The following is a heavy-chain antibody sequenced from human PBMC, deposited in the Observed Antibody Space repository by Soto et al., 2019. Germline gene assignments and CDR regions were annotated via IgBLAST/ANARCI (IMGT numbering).Heavy chain of an antibody. J-gene: IGHJ6*02. CDR2: IIPIFGTA. D-gene: IGHD2-2*01. CDR1: GGTFSSYA. CDR3: ASHSSLRGYCISTSCYGYYYGMDV. Sequence: QVQLVQSGAEVKKPGSSVKVSCKASGGTFSSYAISWVRQAPGQGLEWMGGIIPIFGTADYAQKFQGRVTITADQSTSRAYMGLGSLRCEDTAVYYCASHSSLRGYCISTSCYGYYYGMDVWGQGTTVTVSS. V-gene: IGHV1-69*12.